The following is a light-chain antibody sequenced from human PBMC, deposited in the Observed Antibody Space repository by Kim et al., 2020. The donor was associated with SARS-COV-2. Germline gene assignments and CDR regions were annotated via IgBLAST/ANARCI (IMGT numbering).Light chain of an antibody. CDR2: EDN. CDR1: SSSSASTS. V-gene: IGLV6-57*01. CDR3: QSHDGSPWV. J-gene: IGLJ3*02. Sequence: GKTVTDSCTRSSSSSASTSVQWYQQRPGSSPTIVIYEDNRRPSGVPDRFSASIDSSSNSASLTISGLKTADEADYYCQSHDGSPWVFGGGTKLTVL.